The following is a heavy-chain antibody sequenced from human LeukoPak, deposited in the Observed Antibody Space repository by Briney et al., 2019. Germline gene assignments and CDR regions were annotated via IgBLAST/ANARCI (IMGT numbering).Heavy chain of an antibody. CDR2: ISGSGGST. Sequence: GGSLRLSCAASGFTFSSYAMSWVRQAPGKGLEWVSAISGSGGSTYYADSVKGRFTISRDNSKNTLYLQMNSLRAEDTAVCYCAKDNWGFYYYYYYMDVWGKGTTVTVSS. J-gene: IGHJ6*03. CDR3: AKDNWGFYYYYYYMDV. V-gene: IGHV3-23*01. D-gene: IGHD7-27*01. CDR1: GFTFSSYA.